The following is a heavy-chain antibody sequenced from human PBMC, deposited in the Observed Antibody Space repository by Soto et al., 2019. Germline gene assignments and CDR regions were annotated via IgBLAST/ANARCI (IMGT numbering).Heavy chain of an antibody. CDR2: ISASGRDT. CDR3: AKGKASGWYYFDY. J-gene: IGHJ4*02. V-gene: IGHV3-23*01. Sequence: GGSLRLSCAASGFTFTNFAMSWVRQAPGRGLEWVSGISASGRDTYYADSVKDRFTVSRDDSKNTLYLQMNSLRAEDTAIYYCAKGKASGWYYFDYWGQGARVTVSS. CDR1: GFTFTNFA. D-gene: IGHD6-19*01.